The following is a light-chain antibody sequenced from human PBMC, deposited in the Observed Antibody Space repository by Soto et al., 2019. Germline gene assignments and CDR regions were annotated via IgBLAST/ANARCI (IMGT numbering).Light chain of an antibody. CDR1: VLAKKY. CDR2: KDS. V-gene: IGLV3-27*01. Sequence: SYDLTQPSSVSVSPGQTARITCSGDVLAKKYARWFQQKPGQAPVLVISKDSERPSGIPERFSGYSSGTTVTLTISGAQVEDEADYYCYSAADNTLVFGGGTKLTVL. CDR3: YSAADNTLV. J-gene: IGLJ3*02.